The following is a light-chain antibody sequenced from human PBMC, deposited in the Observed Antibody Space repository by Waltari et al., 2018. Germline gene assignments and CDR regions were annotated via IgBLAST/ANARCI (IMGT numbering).Light chain of an antibody. J-gene: IGLJ2*01. V-gene: IGLV2-8*01. Sequence: QSALTQPPSASGSPGQSVTISCTGTSSDVGGYNYVSWYHPHPGKAPKVIIYEVSKRPSGVPDRFSGSKSGNTASLTVSGLQAEDEADYCCSSYAGSNTFVIFGGGTKLTVL. CDR1: SSDVGGYNY. CDR3: SSYAGSNTFVI. CDR2: EVS.